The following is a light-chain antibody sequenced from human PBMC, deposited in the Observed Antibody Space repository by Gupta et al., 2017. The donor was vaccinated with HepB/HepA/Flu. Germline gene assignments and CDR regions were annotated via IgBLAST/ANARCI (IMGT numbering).Light chain of an antibody. V-gene: IGLV3-1*01. J-gene: IGLJ2*01. Sequence: SYELTQPSSVSVFPGQTASLTCSGHNLGVQYVCWYQQTPGRSPVLVIYQDHKRPAGLPERFSGSNSCNTATLTISETQTVDEADYYCQTWDNVTDVVVGGGTNLTV. CDR3: QTWDNVTDVV. CDR1: NLGVQY. CDR2: QDH.